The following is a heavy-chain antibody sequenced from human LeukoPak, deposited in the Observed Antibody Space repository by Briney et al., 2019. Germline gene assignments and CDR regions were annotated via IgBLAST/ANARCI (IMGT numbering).Heavy chain of an antibody. CDR2: IRYDGSNK. J-gene: IGHJ6*03. D-gene: IGHD6-19*01. V-gene: IGHV3-30*02. CDR1: GFTFSNYG. Sequence: PGGSLRLSCAASGFTFSNYGMHWVRQAPGKGLEWVAFIRYDGSNKYYADSVKGRFTISRDNSKNTLYLQMNSLRAEDTAVYYCAKVGESSGWYLAYYYYYYMDVWGKGSTVTISS. CDR3: AKVGESSGWYLAYYYYYYMDV.